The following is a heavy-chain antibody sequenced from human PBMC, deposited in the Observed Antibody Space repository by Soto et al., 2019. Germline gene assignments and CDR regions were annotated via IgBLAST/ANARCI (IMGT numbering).Heavy chain of an antibody. CDR2: ISYGGSNK. CDR3: AKDVYAVSNYYYYGMDV. D-gene: IGHD2-8*01. Sequence: PGGSLRLSCAASGFTFSSYDLHWVRQAPGKGLEWVAVISYGGSNKYYADSVKGRFTISGDNSKNTLYLQMNSLRAENTAVYYCAKDVYAVSNYYYYGMDVWGQGTRVSVSS. J-gene: IGHJ6*02. CDR1: GFTFSSYD. V-gene: IGHV3-30*18.